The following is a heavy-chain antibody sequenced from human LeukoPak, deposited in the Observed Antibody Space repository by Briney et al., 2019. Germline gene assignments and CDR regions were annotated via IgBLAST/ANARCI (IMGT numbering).Heavy chain of an antibody. Sequence: SETLSLTCTVSGGSISSGDYYWSWIRQPPGKGLEWIGYIYYSGSTYYNPSLKSRVTISVDTSKNQFSLKLSSVTAADTAVHYCASLITMVRGLRSDGFDYWGQGTLVTVSS. CDR1: GGSISSGDYY. CDR3: ASLITMVRGLRSDGFDY. V-gene: IGHV4-30-4*01. CDR2: IYYSGST. J-gene: IGHJ4*02. D-gene: IGHD3-10*01.